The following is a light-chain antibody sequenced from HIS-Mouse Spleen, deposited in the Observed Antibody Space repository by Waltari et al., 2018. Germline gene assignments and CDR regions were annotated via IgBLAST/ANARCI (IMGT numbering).Light chain of an antibody. Sequence: QSALTQPASVSGSPGQSITISCTGTSSDVGGYNYVSWYQQHPGKAPKLMIYAVSNRPSGVSNRFSGSKSGNPASLTISGLQAEDEADYYCSSYTSSSTFFGTGTKVTVL. CDR1: SSDVGGYNY. J-gene: IGLJ1*01. CDR2: AVS. CDR3: SSYTSSSTF. V-gene: IGLV2-14*01.